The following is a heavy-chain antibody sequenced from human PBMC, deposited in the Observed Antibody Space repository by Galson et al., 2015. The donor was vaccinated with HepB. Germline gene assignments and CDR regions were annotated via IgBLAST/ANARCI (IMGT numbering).Heavy chain of an antibody. V-gene: IGHV1-69*13. J-gene: IGHJ4*02. D-gene: IGHD1-26*01. CDR2: IIPIFGTA. CDR1: GYTFTSYG. Sequence: SVKVSCKASGYTFTSYGISWVRQAPGQGLEWMGGIIPIFGTANYAQKFQGRVTITADESTSTAYMELSSLRSEDTAVYYCARGRGGSYLGNFDYWGQGTLVTVSS. CDR3: ARGRGGSYLGNFDY.